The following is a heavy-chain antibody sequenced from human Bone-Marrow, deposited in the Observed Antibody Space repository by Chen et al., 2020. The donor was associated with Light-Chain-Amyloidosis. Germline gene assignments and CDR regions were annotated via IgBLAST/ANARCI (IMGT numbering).Heavy chain of an antibody. J-gene: IGHJ6*02. D-gene: IGHD3-22*01. V-gene: IGHV1-69*06. Sequence: QVQLVQSGAEVKKPGSSVKVSCKASGGTFSSYAISWVRQAPGQGLEWMGGIIPIFGTANYAQKFQGRVTITADKSTSTAYMELSSLRSEDTAVYYCARTITMIVVARGSMDVWGQGTTVTVSS. CDR3: ARTITMIVVARGSMDV. CDR1: GGTFSSYA. CDR2: IIPIFGTA.